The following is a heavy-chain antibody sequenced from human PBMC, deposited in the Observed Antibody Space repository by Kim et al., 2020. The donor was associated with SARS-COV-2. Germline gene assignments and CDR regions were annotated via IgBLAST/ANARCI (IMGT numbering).Heavy chain of an antibody. J-gene: IGHJ6*02. CDR3: ARDLGTTTTGYGMDV. D-gene: IGHD1-26*01. V-gene: IGHV4-31*02. Sequence: PSLKSRVTISVDTSKNQFSLKLSSVTAADTAVYYCARDLGTTTTGYGMDVWGQGTTVTVSS.